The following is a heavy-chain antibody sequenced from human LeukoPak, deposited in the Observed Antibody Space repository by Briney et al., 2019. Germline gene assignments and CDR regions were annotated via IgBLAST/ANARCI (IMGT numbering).Heavy chain of an antibody. V-gene: IGHV1-18*01. D-gene: IGHD5-18*01. CDR1: GYTFTSYG. CDR2: ISAYNGNT. Sequence: GASVKVSCKASGYTFTSYGISWVRQAPGQGLEWMGWISAYNGNTNYAQKFQGRVTMTRDTSTSTVYMELTSLRSEDTAMYYCARDWGIQQWPPSYFDYWGQGTLVTVSS. CDR3: ARDWGIQQWPPSYFDY. J-gene: IGHJ4*02.